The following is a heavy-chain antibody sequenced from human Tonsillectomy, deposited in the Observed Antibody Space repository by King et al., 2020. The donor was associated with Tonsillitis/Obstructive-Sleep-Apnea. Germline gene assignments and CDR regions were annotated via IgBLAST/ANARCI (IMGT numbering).Heavy chain of an antibody. CDR3: ARGAVVPAAIDY. CDR2: FYYSGST. V-gene: IGHV4-59*01. Sequence: MQLQESGPGLVKPSETLSLTCTVSGGSISSYYWSWIRPPPGKGLEWIGYFYYSGSTNYNPSLKSRVTISVDTSKNQFSLKLSSVTAADTAVYYCARGAVVPAAIDYWGQGTLVTVSS. CDR1: GGSISSYY. J-gene: IGHJ4*02. D-gene: IGHD2-2*01.